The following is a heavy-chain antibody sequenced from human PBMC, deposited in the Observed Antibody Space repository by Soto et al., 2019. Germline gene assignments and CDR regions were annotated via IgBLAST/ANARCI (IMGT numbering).Heavy chain of an antibody. D-gene: IGHD3-3*01. Sequence: QVQLVESGGGVVQPGSSLRLSCAASGFTFSSYGMHWVRQAPGKGLEWVAVISYDGSNKYYADSVKGRFTISRDNSKNTLYLQMNSLRAEDTAVYYCAKDVLRFLEWLAFYGMDVWGQGTTVTVSS. CDR1: GFTFSSYG. CDR3: AKDVLRFLEWLAFYGMDV. J-gene: IGHJ6*02. CDR2: ISYDGSNK. V-gene: IGHV3-30*18.